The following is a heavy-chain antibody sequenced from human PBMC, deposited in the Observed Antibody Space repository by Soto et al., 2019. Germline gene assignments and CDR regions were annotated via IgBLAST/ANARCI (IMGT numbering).Heavy chain of an antibody. Sequence: QVQLVQSGAEVKKPGASVKVSCKASGYTFTSYGISWVRQAPGQGLEWMGWISAYNGNTNYAQKLQGRVTMTTDTSTSTAYMELRSLRSDDTAVYYCAKAGRYYYDSSGKPYYYYGMDVWGQGTTVTVSS. CDR3: AKAGRYYYDSSGKPYYYYGMDV. J-gene: IGHJ6*02. D-gene: IGHD3-22*01. CDR1: GYTFTSYG. CDR2: ISAYNGNT. V-gene: IGHV1-18*01.